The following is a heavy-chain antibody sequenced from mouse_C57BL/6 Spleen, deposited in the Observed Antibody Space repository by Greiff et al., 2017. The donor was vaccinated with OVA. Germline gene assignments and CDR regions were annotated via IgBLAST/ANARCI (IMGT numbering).Heavy chain of an antibody. CDR1: GFTFSSYA. J-gene: IGHJ1*03. V-gene: IGHV5-4*01. CDR3: AREKMGFITTGRWYFDV. Sequence: EVQLVESGGGLVKPGGSLKLSCAASGFTFSSYAMSWVRQTPEKRLEWVATISDGGSYTYYPDNVKGRFTISRDNAKNNLYLQMSHLKSEDTAMYYCAREKMGFITTGRWYFDVWGTGTTVTVSS. CDR2: ISDGGSYT. D-gene: IGHD1-1*01.